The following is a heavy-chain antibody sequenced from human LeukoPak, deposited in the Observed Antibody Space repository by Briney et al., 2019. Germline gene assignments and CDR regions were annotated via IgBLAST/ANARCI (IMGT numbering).Heavy chain of an antibody. CDR2: INPSGGST. CDR3: ARDPRIYCSSTSCPFGFDY. Sequence: ASVKVSCKASGYTFTSYYMHWVRQAPGQGLEWMGIINPSGGSTSYAQKFQGRVTMTRDMSTSTVYMELSSLRSEDTAVYYCARDPRIYCSSTSCPFGFDYWGQGTLVTVS. CDR1: GYTFTSYY. D-gene: IGHD2-2*01. V-gene: IGHV1-46*01. J-gene: IGHJ4*02.